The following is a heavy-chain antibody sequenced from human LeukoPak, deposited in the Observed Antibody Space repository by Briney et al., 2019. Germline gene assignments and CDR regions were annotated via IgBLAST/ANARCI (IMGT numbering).Heavy chain of an antibody. D-gene: IGHD2-15*01. Sequence: SETLSLTCTVSGGSISSYYWSWLRQPPGKGVEWIGYIYYSGSTNYSPSLKRRVTISVDPSKNQFSLKLSSVPAADTAVYYCATLGCSGGSCYYFDYWGQGTLVTVSS. J-gene: IGHJ4*02. CDR1: GGSISSYY. V-gene: IGHV4-59*08. CDR3: ATLGCSGGSCYYFDY. CDR2: IYYSGST.